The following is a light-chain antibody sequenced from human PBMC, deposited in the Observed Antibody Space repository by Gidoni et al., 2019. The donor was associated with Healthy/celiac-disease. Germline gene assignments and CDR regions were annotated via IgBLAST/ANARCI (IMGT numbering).Light chain of an antibody. CDR2: GAS. Sequence: IVLTQSPGTLSLSPGERATLSGRDSQSVSSIYLSWYHLKPGQAPRHLIYGASSRATGIPDRFSGSGSGTDFTITISRLETEDLAVYYCQQYGRSPFTFGPGTKVNIK. V-gene: IGKV3-20*01. CDR3: QQYGRSPFT. CDR1: QSVSSIY. J-gene: IGKJ3*01.